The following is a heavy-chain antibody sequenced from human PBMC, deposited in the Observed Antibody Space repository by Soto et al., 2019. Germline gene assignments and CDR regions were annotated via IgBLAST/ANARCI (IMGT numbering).Heavy chain of an antibody. D-gene: IGHD3-16*01. Sequence: GGSLRLSCAASRAIFSGYWMSWGRQAPGKGLEWVANVNQDGSERRYVDSVKGRFTISRDNAKNSLHLQMNSLRAEDSAVYYCATVAGAYYFDNWGQGTLVTVSS. CDR1: RAIFSGYW. CDR3: ATVAGAYYFDN. V-gene: IGHV3-7*01. J-gene: IGHJ4*02. CDR2: VNQDGSER.